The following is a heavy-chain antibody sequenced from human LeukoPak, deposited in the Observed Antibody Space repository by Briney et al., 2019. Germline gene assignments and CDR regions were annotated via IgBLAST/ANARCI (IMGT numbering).Heavy chain of an antibody. D-gene: IGHD3-3*01. CDR2: MNPNSGNT. CDR1: GYTFTSYD. J-gene: IGHJ6*03. CDR3: AIGHYDLWSGCYGYYYYYYMDV. Sequence: ASVKVSCKASGYTFTSYDINWVRQATGQGLEWMGWMNPNSGNTDYAQKFQGRVTITRNTSISTAYMELSSLRSEDTAVYYCAIGHYDLWSGCYGYYYYYYMDVWGKGTTVTVSS. V-gene: IGHV1-8*03.